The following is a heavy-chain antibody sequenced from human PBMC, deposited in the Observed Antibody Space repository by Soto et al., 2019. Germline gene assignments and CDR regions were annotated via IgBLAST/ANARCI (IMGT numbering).Heavy chain of an antibody. V-gene: IGHV4-34*01. CDR1: GGSFSGYY. CDR3: AGQQLEVSWFDP. J-gene: IGHJ5*02. Sequence: SETLSLTCAVYGGSFSGYYWSWIRQPPGKGLEWIGEINHSGSTNYNPSLKSRVTISVDTSKNQFSLKLSSVTAADTAVYYCAGQQLEVSWFDPWGQGTLVTVSS. CDR2: INHSGST. D-gene: IGHD6-13*01.